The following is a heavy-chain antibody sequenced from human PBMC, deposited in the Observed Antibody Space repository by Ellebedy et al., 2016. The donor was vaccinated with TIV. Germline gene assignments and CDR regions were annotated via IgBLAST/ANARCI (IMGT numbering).Heavy chain of an antibody. Sequence: MPSETLSLTCTVSGGSISSNYWDWIRQPPGKGLEWIGYIYHSVITNYNPSLKSRVTMSVDTSKRQLSLKLRSVTAADTAVYYCARRYSGSSYHYFDYWGQGTLVIVSS. CDR3: ARRYSGSSYHYFDY. CDR1: GGSISSNY. J-gene: IGHJ4*02. CDR2: IYHSVIT. D-gene: IGHD1-26*01. V-gene: IGHV4-59*08.